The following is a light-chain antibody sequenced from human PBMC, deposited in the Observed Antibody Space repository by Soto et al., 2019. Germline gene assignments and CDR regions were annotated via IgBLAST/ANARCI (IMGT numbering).Light chain of an antibody. CDR1: SSDVGGYNY. J-gene: IGLJ1*01. Sequence: QSVLTQPASVSGSPGQSITISCTGTSSDVGGYNYVSWYQQHPGKAPKLMIYDVSNRPSGVSNRFSGSKSGNTASLTISGLQAEGEADYYCSSYTRSSTLDYVFGTGTKLTVL. V-gene: IGLV2-14*01. CDR2: DVS. CDR3: SSYTRSSTLDYV.